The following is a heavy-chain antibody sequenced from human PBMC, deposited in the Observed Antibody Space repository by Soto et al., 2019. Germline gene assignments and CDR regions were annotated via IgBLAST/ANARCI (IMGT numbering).Heavy chain of an antibody. Sequence: SETLSLTCTVSGGSISSGDYYWSWIRQPPGKGLEWIGYIYYSGSTYYNPSLKSRVTISVDTSKNQFSLKLSSVTAADTAVYYCAREIRGDYYDSSGAFDIWGQGTMVTVSS. V-gene: IGHV4-30-4*01. CDR3: AREIRGDYYDSSGAFDI. J-gene: IGHJ3*02. D-gene: IGHD3-22*01. CDR2: IYYSGST. CDR1: GGSISSGDYY.